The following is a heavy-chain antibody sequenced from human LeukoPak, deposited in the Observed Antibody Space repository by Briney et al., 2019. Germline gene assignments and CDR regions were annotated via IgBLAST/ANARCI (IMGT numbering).Heavy chain of an antibody. Sequence: GGSLRLSCAASGFTFSDYYMSWIRQAPGKGLEWVSYISSSGSFIYYADSVKGRFTISRDNSKNTLYLQMNSLRAEDTAVYYCAKNLERRGYYYYMDVWGKGTTVTVSS. CDR2: ISSSGSFI. CDR1: GFTFSDYY. J-gene: IGHJ6*03. D-gene: IGHD1-1*01. V-gene: IGHV3-11*04. CDR3: AKNLERRGYYYYMDV.